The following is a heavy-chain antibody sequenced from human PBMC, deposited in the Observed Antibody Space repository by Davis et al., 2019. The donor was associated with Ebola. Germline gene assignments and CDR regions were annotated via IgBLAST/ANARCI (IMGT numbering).Heavy chain of an antibody. CDR2: IYSGGST. CDR3: ARDDSCSSTSCFYYYYYGMDV. J-gene: IGHJ6*02. CDR1: GFTVSSNY. D-gene: IGHD2-2*01. Sequence: GESLKISCAASGFTVSSNYMSWVRQAPGKGLEWVSVIYSGGSTYYADSVKGRFTISRDNSKNTLYLQMNSLRAEDTAVYYCARDDSCSSTSCFYYYYYGMDVWGQGTTVTVSS. V-gene: IGHV3-53*01.